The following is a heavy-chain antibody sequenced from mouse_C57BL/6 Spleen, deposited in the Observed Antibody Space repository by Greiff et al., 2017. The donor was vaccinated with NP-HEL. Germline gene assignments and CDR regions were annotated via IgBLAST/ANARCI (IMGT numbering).Heavy chain of an antibody. Sequence: QVQLQQPGAELVKPGASVKVSCKASGYTFTGYWMHWVKQRPGQGLEWIGRIYPSDSDTNYNQKFKGKATLTVDKSSSTAYMQLSSLTSEDSAVYYCCESYAMDYWGQGTSVTVSS. J-gene: IGHJ4*01. CDR1: GYTFTGYW. CDR2: IYPSDSDT. CDR3: CESYAMDY. V-gene: IGHV1-74*01.